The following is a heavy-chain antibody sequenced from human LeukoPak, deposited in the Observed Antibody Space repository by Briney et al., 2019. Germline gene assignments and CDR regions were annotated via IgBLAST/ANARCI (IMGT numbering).Heavy chain of an antibody. CDR2: IWYDGSNK. CDR3: ARDGPNYGSGSYAPGYYYCGMDV. V-gene: IGHV3-33*01. Sequence: GRSLRLSCAASGFTFSSYGMPWVRQAPGKGLEWVAVIWYDGSNKYYADSVKGRFTISRDNSKNTLYLQMNSLRAEDTAVYYRARDGPNYGSGSYAPGYYYCGMDVWGQGTTVTVSS. D-gene: IGHD3-10*01. J-gene: IGHJ6*02. CDR1: GFTFSSYG.